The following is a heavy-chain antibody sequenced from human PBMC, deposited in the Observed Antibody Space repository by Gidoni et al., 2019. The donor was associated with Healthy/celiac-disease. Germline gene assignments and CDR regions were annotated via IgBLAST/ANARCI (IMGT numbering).Heavy chain of an antibody. J-gene: IGHJ4*02. CDR1: GCSISSSSYY. Sequence: QLQLQESGPGLVKPSETLSLTCTVSGCSISSSSYYWGWIRQPPGKGLEWIGSIYYSGSTYYNPSLKSRVTISVDTSKNQFSLKLSSVTAADTAVYYCARLPAPGYFDYWGQGTLVTVSS. CDR2: IYYSGST. CDR3: ARLPAPGYFDY. V-gene: IGHV4-39*01.